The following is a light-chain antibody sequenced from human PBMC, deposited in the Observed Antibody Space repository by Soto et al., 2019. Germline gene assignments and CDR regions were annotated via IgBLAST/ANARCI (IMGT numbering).Light chain of an antibody. CDR1: SSDVGGYNR. J-gene: IGLJ1*01. CDR2: EVT. V-gene: IGLV2-14*01. CDR3: AAWDDSLNGFYV. Sequence: QSVLTQPASVSGSPGQSITISCTGTSSDVGGYNRVSWYQQHPDKAPKLIIYEVTNRPSGVPDRFSGSKSGTSASLAISGLQSEDEADYYCAAWDDSLNGFYVFGTGTKVTVL.